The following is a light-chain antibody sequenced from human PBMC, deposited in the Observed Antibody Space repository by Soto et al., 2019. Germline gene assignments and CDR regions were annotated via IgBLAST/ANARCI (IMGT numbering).Light chain of an antibody. CDR2: EVT. J-gene: IGLJ1*01. CDR3: SSYTSRSTLDV. V-gene: IGLV2-14*01. Sequence: QSALTQPASVSGSPGQSITISCTGTSSDVGTYNYVSWYLQHPGKAPKLMIYEVTYRPSGVSNRFSGSKSGNTASLTISGLQAEDEADYYCSSYTSRSTLDVFGTGTKVTVL. CDR1: SSDVGTYNY.